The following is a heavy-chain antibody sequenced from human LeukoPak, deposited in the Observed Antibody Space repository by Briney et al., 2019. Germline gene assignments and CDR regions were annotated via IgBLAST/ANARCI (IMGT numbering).Heavy chain of an antibody. CDR3: AKDGSYPGIAAAGTDYFDY. CDR2: ISGSGGST. V-gene: IGHV3-23*01. CDR1: GFTFSSYA. J-gene: IGHJ4*02. Sequence: GGSLRLSCAASGFTFSSYAMSWVRQAPGKGLEWVSAISGSGGSTYYADSVKGRFTISRDNSKNTLYLQMNSLRAEDTAVYYCAKDGSYPGIAAAGTDYFDYWGQGTLVSVSS. D-gene: IGHD6-13*01.